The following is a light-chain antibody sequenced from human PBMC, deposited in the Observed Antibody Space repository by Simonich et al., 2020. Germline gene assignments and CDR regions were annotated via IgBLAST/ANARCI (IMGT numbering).Light chain of an antibody. V-gene: IGKV3-11*01. CDR3: QQYYSTPYT. CDR2: GAS. Sequence: EIVLTQSPATLSLSPGERATLSCRTRQRVSSYLAWYQQKPGQAPRLLIYGASSRATGIPDRFSGSGSGTDFTLTISSLQAEDVAVYYCQQYYSTPYTFGQGTKLEIK. J-gene: IGKJ2*01. CDR1: QRVSSY.